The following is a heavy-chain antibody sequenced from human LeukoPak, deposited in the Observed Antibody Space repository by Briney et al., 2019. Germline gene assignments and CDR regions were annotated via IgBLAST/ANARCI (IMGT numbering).Heavy chain of an antibody. CDR2: ISSSSSYI. V-gene: IGHV3-21*01. D-gene: IGHD2/OR15-2a*01. Sequence: PGGSLRLSCAASGFTFSSYSMNWVRQAPGKGLEWVSSISSSSSYIYYADSVKGRFTISRDNAKNSLYLQMNSLRAEDTAVYYCARGLSYGFSDFVYWGQGTLVTVSS. J-gene: IGHJ4*02. CDR1: GFTFSSYS. CDR3: ARGLSYGFSDFVY.